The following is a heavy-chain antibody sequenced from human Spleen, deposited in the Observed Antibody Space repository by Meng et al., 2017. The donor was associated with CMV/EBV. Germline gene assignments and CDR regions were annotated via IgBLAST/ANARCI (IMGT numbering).Heavy chain of an antibody. V-gene: IGHV4-31*01. CDR2: IYYSGST. Sequence: INSGGYYWSGIRQHPGKGLEWIGYIYYSGSTYYNPSLKSQITISVDTSKNQFSLKLSSVTAADTAVYYCARSPCSGGSCYLGYYFDYWGQGTLVTVSS. D-gene: IGHD2-15*01. J-gene: IGHJ4*02. CDR1: INSGGYY. CDR3: ARSPCSGGSCYLGYYFDY.